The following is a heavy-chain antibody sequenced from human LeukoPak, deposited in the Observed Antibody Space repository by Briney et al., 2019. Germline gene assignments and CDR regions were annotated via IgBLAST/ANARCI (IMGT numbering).Heavy chain of an antibody. Sequence: GGSLRLSCAASGFTLSSYAMTWVRQAPGKGLEWVSAISGTGGSTYYADSVKGRFTISRDNSKNTLYLQMHSLRAEDAAVYYCAKKSLRGYYYGRDDDHGGQGILVTVSS. CDR2: ISGTGGST. V-gene: IGHV3-23*01. CDR1: GFTLSSYA. D-gene: IGHD5-18*01. CDR3: AKKSLRGYYYGRDDDH. J-gene: IGHJ4*02.